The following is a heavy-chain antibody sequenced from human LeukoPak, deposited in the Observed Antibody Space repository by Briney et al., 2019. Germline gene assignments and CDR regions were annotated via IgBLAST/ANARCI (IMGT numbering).Heavy chain of an antibody. CDR1: GLTFSSYA. J-gene: IGHJ4*02. CDR3: AKLSDWGLETIAEFDY. V-gene: IGHV3-23*01. D-gene: IGHD2-21*01. Sequence: PGGSLRLSCAASGLTFSSYAMSWVRQAPGKGLEWVSAISGSGGSTYYADSVKGRFTISRDNSKNTLYLQMNSLRAEDTAVYYCAKLSDWGLETIAEFDYWGQGTLVTVSS. CDR2: ISGSGGST.